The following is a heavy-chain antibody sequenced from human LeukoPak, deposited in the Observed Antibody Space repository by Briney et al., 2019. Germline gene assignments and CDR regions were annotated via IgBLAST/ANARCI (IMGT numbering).Heavy chain of an antibody. CDR3: ARDGYYGSGSYGQIDY. V-gene: IGHV1-69*13. CDR1: GGTFSSYA. Sequence: GASVKVSCKASGGTFSSYAISWVRQAPGQGLEWMGGIIPIFGTANYAQKFQGRVTITADESTSTAYMELSSLRSEDTAVYYCARDGYYGSGSYGQIDYWGQGTLVTVSS. D-gene: IGHD3-10*01. CDR2: IIPIFGTA. J-gene: IGHJ4*02.